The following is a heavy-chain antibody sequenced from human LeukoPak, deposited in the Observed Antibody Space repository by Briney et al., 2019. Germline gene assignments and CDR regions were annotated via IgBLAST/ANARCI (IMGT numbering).Heavy chain of an antibody. CDR2: INPSGGST. V-gene: IGHV1-46*01. CDR3: ARVLGYSGYPTYFDY. J-gene: IGHJ4*02. CDR1: GYTFTSYY. Sequence: ASVKVSCKASGYTFTSYYMHWVRQAPGQGLEWMGIINPSGGSTSYAQKFQGRVTMTRDTSTSTVYMELSSLRSDDTAVYYCARVLGYSGYPTYFDYWGQGTLVTVSS. D-gene: IGHD5-12*01.